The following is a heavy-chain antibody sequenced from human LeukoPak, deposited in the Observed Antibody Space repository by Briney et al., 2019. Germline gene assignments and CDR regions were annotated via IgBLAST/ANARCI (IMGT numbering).Heavy chain of an antibody. V-gene: IGHV3-48*04. J-gene: IGHJ6*02. CDR1: GFTFSSYS. Sequence: GGSLRLSCAASGFTFSSYSMNWVRQAPGKGLEWVSYISSSSTIYYADSVKGRFTISRDNAKNSLYLQINSLRAEDTAVYYCARRPALKWELNYYGMDVWGQGTTVTVS. CDR3: ARRPALKWELNYYGMDV. CDR2: ISSSSTI. D-gene: IGHD1-26*01.